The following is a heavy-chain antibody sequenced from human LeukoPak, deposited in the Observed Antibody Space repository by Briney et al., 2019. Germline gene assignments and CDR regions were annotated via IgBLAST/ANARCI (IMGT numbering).Heavy chain of an antibody. D-gene: IGHD2-2*01. CDR1: GGSFSGYY. CDR3: ARGSVFMGYASFDY. J-gene: IGHJ4*02. CDR2: IVQSGRT. Sequence: SETLSLTCTVCGGSFSGYYWTLIRQPPGKGLEWMAEIVQSGRTNYSPSLESRLTLSVDTSKNQFSLKLSPVTAADTAVYYCARGSVFMGYASFDYWGQGALVTVSS. V-gene: IGHV4-34*12.